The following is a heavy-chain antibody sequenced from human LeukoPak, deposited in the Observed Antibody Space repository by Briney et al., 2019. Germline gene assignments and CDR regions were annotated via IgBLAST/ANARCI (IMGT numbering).Heavy chain of an antibody. CDR3: ARTAARGYYYYYMDV. D-gene: IGHD6-6*01. CDR2: IIPIFGTA. CDR1: GGTFSSYA. Sequence: SVKVSCKASGGTFSSYAISWVRQAPGQGLEWMGGIIPIFGTANYAQKFQGRVTITTDESTSTAYMELSSLRSEDTAVYYCARTAARGYYYYYMDVRGKGTTVTVFS. V-gene: IGHV1-69*05. J-gene: IGHJ6*03.